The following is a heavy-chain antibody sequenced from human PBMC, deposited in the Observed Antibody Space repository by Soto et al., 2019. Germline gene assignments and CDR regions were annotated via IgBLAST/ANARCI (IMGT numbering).Heavy chain of an antibody. J-gene: IGHJ6*02. Sequence: GASVKVSCKASGYTFTSYGISWVRQAPGQGLEWMGWISAYNGNTNYAQKLQGRVTMTTDTSTSTAYVELRSLRSDDTAVYYCARWRAIVVVVAAYGMDVWGQGTTVTVSS. CDR3: ARWRAIVVVVAAYGMDV. CDR2: ISAYNGNT. D-gene: IGHD2-15*01. CDR1: GYTFTSYG. V-gene: IGHV1-18*04.